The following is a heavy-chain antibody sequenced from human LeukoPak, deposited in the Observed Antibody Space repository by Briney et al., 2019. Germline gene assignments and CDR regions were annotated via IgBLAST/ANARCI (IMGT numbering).Heavy chain of an antibody. J-gene: IGHJ6*02. D-gene: IGHD6-19*01. Sequence: GGSLRLSCAASGFTFSDYYMSWIRQAPGKGLEWVSYISSSGSTIYYADSVKGRFTISRDNAKNSLYLQMNSLRAEDTAVYYCATLLPIAVAGTIKSSPFGNTKLSGMDVWGQGTTVTVSS. CDR2: ISSSGSTI. V-gene: IGHV3-11*01. CDR1: GFTFSDYY. CDR3: ATLLPIAVAGTIKSSPFGNTKLSGMDV.